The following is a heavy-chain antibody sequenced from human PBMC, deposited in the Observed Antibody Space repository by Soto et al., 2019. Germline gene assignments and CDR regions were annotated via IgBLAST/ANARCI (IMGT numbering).Heavy chain of an antibody. CDR1: GFTVGNNY. J-gene: IGHJ4*02. D-gene: IGHD3-10*01. V-gene: IGHV3-53*01. CDR2: IYSTGTT. CDR3: AKDGRGSGSHYNSFGY. Sequence: VQLVESGGGLIQPGGSLRLSCAASGFTVGNNYMSWVRQAPGKGLEWVSLIYSTGTTKYADSVKGRFTVSRDNAKNTLYLQMNCLRAEDTALYYCAKDGRGSGSHYNSFGYWGQGTLVTVSS.